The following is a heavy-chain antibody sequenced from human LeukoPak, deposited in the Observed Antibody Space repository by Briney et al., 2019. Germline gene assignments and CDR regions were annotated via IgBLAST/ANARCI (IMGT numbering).Heavy chain of an antibody. J-gene: IGHJ6*02. D-gene: IGHD2-15*01. Sequence: ASVKVSCKASGYSFTNYYMHWVRQAPGQGLEWMGMINPSGDSTTYPQKFQGRVTMTRNTSISTAYMELSSLRSEDTAVYYCARGELLLSVGYYYYGMDVWGQGTTVTVSS. CDR2: INPSGDST. CDR3: ARGELLLSVGYYYYGMDV. V-gene: IGHV1-46*01. CDR1: GYSFTNYY.